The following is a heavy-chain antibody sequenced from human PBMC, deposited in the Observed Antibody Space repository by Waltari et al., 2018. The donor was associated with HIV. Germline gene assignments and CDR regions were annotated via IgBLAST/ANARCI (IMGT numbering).Heavy chain of an antibody. Sequence: EVQLVESGGGLVQPGGSLRLSCAASGFTFSSYWMPLVRQAPGKGLVWVSRINYDGSSTTYADSVQGRFTMSRDNAKNTLYLQMNSLRAEDTAVYYCARDGGTGLRGAFDIWGQGTMVTVSS. J-gene: IGHJ3*02. CDR3: ARDGGTGLRGAFDI. CDR2: INYDGSST. CDR1: GFTFSSYW. V-gene: IGHV3-74*01. D-gene: IGHD4-17*01.